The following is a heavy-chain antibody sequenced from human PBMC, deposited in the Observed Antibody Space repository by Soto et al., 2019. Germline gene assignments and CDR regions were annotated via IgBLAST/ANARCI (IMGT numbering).Heavy chain of an antibody. CDR1: GGSISSYY. CDR3: ARVLVPAAIDYYYYGMDV. V-gene: IGHV4-59*01. J-gene: IGHJ6*02. Sequence: KTSETLSLTCTVSGGSISSYYWSWIRQPPGKGLEWIGYIYYSGSTNYNPSLKSRVTISVDTSKNQFSLKLSSVTAADTAVYYCARVLVPAAIDYYYYGMDVWGQGTTVTV. D-gene: IGHD2-2*01. CDR2: IYYSGST.